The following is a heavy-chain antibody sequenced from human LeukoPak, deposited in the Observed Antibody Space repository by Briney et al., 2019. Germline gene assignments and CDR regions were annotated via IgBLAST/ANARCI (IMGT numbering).Heavy chain of an antibody. CDR1: GFTFTSSA. V-gene: IGHV1-58*01. D-gene: IGHD6-13*01. J-gene: IGHJ6*03. CDR2: IVVGSGNT. CDR3: AASPYSSSWYRSYYYYMDV. Sequence: ASVKVSCKASGFTFTSSAVQWVRQARGQRLEWIGWIVVGSGNTNYAQKFQERVTITRDMSTSTAYMELSSLRSEDTAVYYCAASPYSSSWYRSYYYYMDVWGKGTTVTVSS.